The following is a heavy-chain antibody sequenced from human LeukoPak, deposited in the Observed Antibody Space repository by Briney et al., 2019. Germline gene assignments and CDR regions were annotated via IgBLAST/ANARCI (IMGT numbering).Heavy chain of an antibody. V-gene: IGHV1-18*01. CDR2: ISGYKDNT. Sequence: ASVKVSCKASGGTFSSYAISWVRQAPGLGLEWMGWISGYKDNTNYAQKFQGRVTMTTDTSTSTAYMELRSLSSDDTAVYYCARDPRYCRSTTCYSWFDPWGQGTLVIVSS. CDR3: ARDPRYCRSTTCYSWFDP. J-gene: IGHJ5*02. CDR1: GGTFSSYA. D-gene: IGHD2-2*01.